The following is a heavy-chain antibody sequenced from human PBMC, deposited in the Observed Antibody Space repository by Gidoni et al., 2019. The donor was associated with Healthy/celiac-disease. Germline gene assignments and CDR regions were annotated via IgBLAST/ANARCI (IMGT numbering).Heavy chain of an antibody. D-gene: IGHD7-27*01. J-gene: IGHJ5*02. CDR2: RSYDGSNK. V-gene: IGHV3-30*18. Sequence: QVQLVESGGGVVQPGRSLRLSCAASGFTFSSYGMHWVRQAPGKGLEWVAVRSYDGSNKYYADSVKGRFTISRDNSKNTLYLQMNSLRAEDTAVYYCAKSWAGDPPADPWGQGTLVTVSS. CDR3: AKSWAGDPPADP. CDR1: GFTFSSYG.